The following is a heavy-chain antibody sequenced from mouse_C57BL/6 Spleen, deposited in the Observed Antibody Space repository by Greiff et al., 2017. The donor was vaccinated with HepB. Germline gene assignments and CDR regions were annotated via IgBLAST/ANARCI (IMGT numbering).Heavy chain of an antibody. J-gene: IGHJ2*01. CDR3: ANYYGSSYFDY. Sequence: EVQLQQSGPELVKPGASVKMSCKASGYTFTDYNMHWVKQSHGKSLEWIGYINPNNGGTSYNQKFKGKATLTVNKSSSPAYMELRSLTSEDSAVYYCANYYGSSYFDYWGQGTTLTVSS. D-gene: IGHD1-1*01. CDR2: INPNNGGT. CDR1: GYTFTDYN. V-gene: IGHV1-22*01.